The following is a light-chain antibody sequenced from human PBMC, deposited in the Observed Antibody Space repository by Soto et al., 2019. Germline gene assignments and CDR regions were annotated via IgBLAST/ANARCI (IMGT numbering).Light chain of an antibody. V-gene: IGKV3-20*01. Sequence: EIVLTQSPGSLSLSPGEGATLSCRASQSVSSSFFAWYQQKPGQAPSLLIYGASRRATGVPDRFSGSGSGTDFTLIISRLEPEDFAVYYCKQYESSVTFGQGNKVEIK. CDR3: KQYESSVT. J-gene: IGKJ1*01. CDR1: QSVSSSF. CDR2: GAS.